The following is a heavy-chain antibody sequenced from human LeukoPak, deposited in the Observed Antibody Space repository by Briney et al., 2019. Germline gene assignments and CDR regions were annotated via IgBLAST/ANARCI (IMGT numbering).Heavy chain of an antibody. D-gene: IGHD4-17*01. CDR3: ARVYDYGDYGLIGRYDY. V-gene: IGHV1-2*02. J-gene: IGHJ4*02. CDR1: GYIFTSYG. CDR2: INPNSGGT. Sequence: ASVKVSCKASGYIFTSYGISWVRQAPGQGLEWMGWINPNSGGTNYAQKFQGRVTMTRDTSISTAYMELSRLRSDDTAVYYCARVYDYGDYGLIGRYDYWGQGTLVTVSS.